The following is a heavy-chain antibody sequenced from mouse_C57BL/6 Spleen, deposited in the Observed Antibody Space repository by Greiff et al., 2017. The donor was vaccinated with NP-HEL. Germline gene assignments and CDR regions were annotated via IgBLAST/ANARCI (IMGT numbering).Heavy chain of an antibody. Sequence: VQLKESGGDLVKPGGSLKLSCAASGFTFSSYGMSWVRQTPDKRLEWVATISSGGSYTYYPDSVKGRFTISRDNAKNTLYLQMSSLKSEDTAMYYCASLTGTSDYWGQGTTLTVSS. CDR1: GFTFSSYG. J-gene: IGHJ2*01. CDR2: ISSGGSYT. V-gene: IGHV5-6*01. CDR3: ASLTGTSDY. D-gene: IGHD4-1*01.